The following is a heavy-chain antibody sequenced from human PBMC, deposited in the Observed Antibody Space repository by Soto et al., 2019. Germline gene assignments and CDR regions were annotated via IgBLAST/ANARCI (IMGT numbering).Heavy chain of an antibody. CDR2: INPSGGST. CDR3: ARGDDILTGYPFSFDY. V-gene: IGHV1-46*03. J-gene: IGHJ4*02. Sequence: ASVKVSCKASGYTFTSHYMDWVRQAPGQGLEWMGIINPSGGSTSYAQKFQGRVTMTRDTSTSTVYMELSSLRSEDTAVYYCARGDDILTGYPFSFDYWGQGTLVTVS. D-gene: IGHD3-9*01. CDR1: GYTFTSHY.